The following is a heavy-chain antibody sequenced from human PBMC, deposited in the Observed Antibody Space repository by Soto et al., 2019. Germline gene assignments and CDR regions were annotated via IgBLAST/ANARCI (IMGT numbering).Heavy chain of an antibody. Sequence: EVELVESGGGLAQTGGSLRLSCAGSGFSFDDNDMYWVRRVPGKGLEWVSGISWNSATIGYADSVKGRFTISRDNAKNSLYLEMSPLRPEDTAIYYCVKSPWSRRGDLDLWGRGTLDTVSS. CDR2: ISWNSATI. J-gene: IGHJ2*01. CDR3: VKSPWSRRGDLDL. CDR1: GFSFDDND. D-gene: IGHD2-8*01. V-gene: IGHV3-9*01.